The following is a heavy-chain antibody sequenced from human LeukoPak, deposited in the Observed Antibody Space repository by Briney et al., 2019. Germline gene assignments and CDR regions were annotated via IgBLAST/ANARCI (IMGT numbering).Heavy chain of an antibody. V-gene: IGHV3-30-3*01. CDR1: GFTFSSYA. Sequence: GGSLRLSCAASGFTFSSYAMPWVRQAPGKGLEWVAVISYDGSNKYYADSVKGRFTISRDNSKNTLYLQMNSLRAEDTAVYYCAKAGPLDFDYWGQGTLVTVSS. J-gene: IGHJ4*02. CDR2: ISYDGSNK. CDR3: AKAGPLDFDY.